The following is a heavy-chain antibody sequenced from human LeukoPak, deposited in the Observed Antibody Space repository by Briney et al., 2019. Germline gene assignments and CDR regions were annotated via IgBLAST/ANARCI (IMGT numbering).Heavy chain of an antibody. CDR2: INHSGST. CDR3: ARTRITIFGVAKSRFDY. D-gene: IGHD3-3*01. Sequence: SETLSLTCAVYGGSFSGYYWSWIRQPPGKGLEWIGEINHSGSTNYNPSLKSRVTISVDTSKNQFSLKLSSVTAADTAVYYCARTRITIFGVAKSRFDYWGQGTPVTVSS. CDR1: GGSFSGYY. V-gene: IGHV4-34*01. J-gene: IGHJ4*02.